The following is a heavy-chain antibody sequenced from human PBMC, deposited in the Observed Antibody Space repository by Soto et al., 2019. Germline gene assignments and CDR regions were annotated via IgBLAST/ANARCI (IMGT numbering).Heavy chain of an antibody. CDR1: GGTFSSYA. CDR2: IIPIFGTA. CDR3: ARGCSGGSCYSPYYYGMDV. V-gene: IGHV1-69*01. Sequence: QVQLVQSGAEVKKPGSSVKVSCKASGGTFSSYAISWVRQAPGQGLEWMGGIIPIFGTANYAQKFQGRVTITADESTSTAYMEMSSLRSDDTAVYYCARGCSGGSCYSPYYYGMDVWGQGTTVTVSS. D-gene: IGHD2-15*01. J-gene: IGHJ6*02.